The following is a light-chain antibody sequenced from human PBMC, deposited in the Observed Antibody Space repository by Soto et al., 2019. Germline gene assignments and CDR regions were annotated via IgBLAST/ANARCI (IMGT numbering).Light chain of an antibody. CDR2: EGS. J-gene: IGLJ2*01. Sequence: QSVLTQPASVSGSPGQSITISCTRSSSDVGSYNLVSWYQQHPGKAPKLMIYEGSKRPSGVSNRFSGSKSGNTASLTISGLQAEDEADYYCCSYAGSHVVFGGGTKLTVL. CDR1: SSDVGSYNL. CDR3: CSYAGSHVV. V-gene: IGLV2-23*01.